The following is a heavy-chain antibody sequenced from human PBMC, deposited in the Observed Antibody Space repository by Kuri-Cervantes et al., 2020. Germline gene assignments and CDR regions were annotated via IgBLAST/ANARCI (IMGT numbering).Heavy chain of an antibody. CDR1: GGSISHYY. J-gene: IGHJ4*02. D-gene: IGHD1-14*01. CDR3: ARNRAFDY. CDR2: IYNTGNA. V-gene: IGHV4-4*07. Sequence: SETLSLTCTVSGGSISHYYWGWIRQPAGKGLEYIGRIYNTGNADYNPSVKSRVTISKDMSKHQVTLKMSSVTAADTAVDYGARNRAFDYWGQGTLVTVSS.